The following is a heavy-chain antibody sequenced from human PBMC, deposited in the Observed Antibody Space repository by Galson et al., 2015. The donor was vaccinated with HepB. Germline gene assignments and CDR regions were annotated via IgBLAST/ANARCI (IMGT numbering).Heavy chain of an antibody. CDR3: ARDHSGQKYYYGMDV. Sequence: SLRLSCAASGFTFSDYSMIWVRQAPGKGLEWVSSISSSSSYIYYADSVKGRFTISRDNAKNSLYLQMNSLRAEDTAVYYCARDHSGQKYYYGMDVWGQGTTVTVSS. CDR1: GFTFSDYS. CDR2: ISSSSSYI. V-gene: IGHV3-21*01. J-gene: IGHJ6*02. D-gene: IGHD2-15*01.